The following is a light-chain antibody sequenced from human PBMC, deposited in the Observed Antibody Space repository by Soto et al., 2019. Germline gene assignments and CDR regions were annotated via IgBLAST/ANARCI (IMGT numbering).Light chain of an antibody. Sequence: EIVLTQSPATLSLSPGERATLSCRASQSVSSYLAWYQQKPGQAPRLLIYDASNKATGIPAMFSGSGSETDFTLTISRLEPENFSFYYCQQRRNWLTFGGGTKVEIK. CDR2: DAS. CDR1: QSVSSY. V-gene: IGKV3-11*01. CDR3: QQRRNWLT. J-gene: IGKJ4*01.